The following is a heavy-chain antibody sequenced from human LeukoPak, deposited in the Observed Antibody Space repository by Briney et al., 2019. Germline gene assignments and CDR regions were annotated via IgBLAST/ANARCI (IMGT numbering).Heavy chain of an antibody. CDR2: ISSSGSTI. CDR3: ARASLYDNSAYYLDY. D-gene: IGHD3-22*01. CDR1: GFTFSSYE. Sequence: GGSLRLSCAASGFTFSSYEMNWVRQAPGKGLEWVSYISSSGSTIYYADSVKGRFTISRDNAKNSLYLQMNSLRAEDTALYYCARASLYDNSAYYLDYWGQGTLVTVSS. J-gene: IGHJ4*02. V-gene: IGHV3-48*03.